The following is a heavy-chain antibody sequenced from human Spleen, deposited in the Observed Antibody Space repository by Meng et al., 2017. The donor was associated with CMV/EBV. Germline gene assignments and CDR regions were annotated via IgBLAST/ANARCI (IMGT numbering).Heavy chain of an antibody. J-gene: IGHJ4*02. Sequence: ASVKVSCKASGYIFTGQYIHWVRQAPGQGLEWMGIINPSDASTTYAQKFQGRVTMTSDPSTSTVYMELNSLRFEDTALYYCARLFGRVPPVATVAFWSGYFDYWGQGTLVTVFS. V-gene: IGHV1-46*01. CDR3: ARLFGRVPPVATVAFWSGYFDY. CDR2: INPSDAST. CDR1: GYIFTGQY. D-gene: IGHD3-3*01.